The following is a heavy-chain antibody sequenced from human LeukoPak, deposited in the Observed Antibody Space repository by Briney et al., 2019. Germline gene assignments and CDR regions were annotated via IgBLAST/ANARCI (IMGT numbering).Heavy chain of an antibody. D-gene: IGHD2-2*01. CDR3: AKEEVPNDY. V-gene: IGHV3-23*01. Sequence: PGGSLRLSCAASGFTFSDYHMTWIRRAPGKGLEWVSGISRMGVTTYYADSVKGRFTISRDTSKNTLYLQMNTLRPEDTAVYYCAKEEVPNDYWGQGTLVTVSS. CDR2: ISRMGVTT. J-gene: IGHJ4*02. CDR1: GFTFSDYH.